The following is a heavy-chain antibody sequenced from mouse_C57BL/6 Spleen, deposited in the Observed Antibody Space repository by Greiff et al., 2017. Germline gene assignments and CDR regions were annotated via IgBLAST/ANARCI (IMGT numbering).Heavy chain of an antibody. CDR1: GYTFTSYW. J-gene: IGHJ4*01. CDR3: ARWDYGNYLYAMDY. D-gene: IGHD2-1*01. V-gene: IGHV1-50*01. Sequence: QVQLQQSGAELVKPGASVKLSCKASGYTFTSYWMQWVKQRPGQGLEWIGEIDPSDSYTNYNQKFKGKATLTVDTSSSTAYMQLSSLTSEDSAVYYCARWDYGNYLYAMDYWGQGTSVTVSS. CDR2: IDPSDSYT.